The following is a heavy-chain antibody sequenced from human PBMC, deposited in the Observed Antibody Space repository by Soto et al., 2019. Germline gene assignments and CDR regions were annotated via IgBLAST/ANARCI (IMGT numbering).Heavy chain of an antibody. D-gene: IGHD3-10*01. CDR3: AKHFVNGEVDY. V-gene: IGHV3-23*01. J-gene: IGHJ4*02. Sequence: EVQLLESGGGLVQPGGSLRLSCAASGFTFSSYAMSWVCQAPGRGLEWVSIISGSGGSTFYADSVKGRFTISRDNSKNTLYLQMNSLTAEDTAVYYCAKHFVNGEVDYWGQGTLVTVSS. CDR1: GFTFSSYA. CDR2: ISGSGGST.